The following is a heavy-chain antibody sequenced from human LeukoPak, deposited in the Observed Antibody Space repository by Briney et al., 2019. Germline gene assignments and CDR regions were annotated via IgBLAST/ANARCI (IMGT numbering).Heavy chain of an antibody. CDR1: GFTFSSYA. V-gene: IGHV3-23*01. Sequence: GGSLRLSCAASGFTFSSYAMSWVRQAPGKGLEWVSAISGSGGSTYYADSVKGRFTISRDNSKNTLYLQMHSLRAEDTAVYYCAELGGYDFWSGYPHNYWGQGTLVTVSS. CDR2: ISGSGGST. D-gene: IGHD3-3*01. CDR3: AELGGYDFWSGYPHNY. J-gene: IGHJ4*02.